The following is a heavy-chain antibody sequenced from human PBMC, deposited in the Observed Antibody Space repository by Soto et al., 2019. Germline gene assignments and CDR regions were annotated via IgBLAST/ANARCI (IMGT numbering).Heavy chain of an antibody. CDR3: ARHNYGSGSTYFDY. J-gene: IGHJ4*02. CDR1: GGSISSYY. V-gene: IGHV4-59*08. D-gene: IGHD3-10*01. Sequence: SETLSLTCTVSGGSISSYYWSWIRQPPGKGLEWIGYIYYSGSTNYNPSLKSRVTISVDTSKNQFSLKLNSMTAADTAVYYRARHNYGSGSTYFDYWGQGTLVTVSS. CDR2: IYYSGST.